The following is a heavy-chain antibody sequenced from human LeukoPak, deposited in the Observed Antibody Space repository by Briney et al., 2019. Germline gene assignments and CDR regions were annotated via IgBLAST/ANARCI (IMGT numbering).Heavy chain of an antibody. V-gene: IGHV3-7*01. CDR1: GFTFSSYA. J-gene: IGHJ4*02. D-gene: IGHD3-9*01. CDR3: ARDGNILTGYYADY. Sequence: EAGGSLRLSCAASGFTFSSYAMSWVRQAPGKGLEWVANIKEDGSEKYYVDSVKGRFTISRDNAKNSLYLQMNSLRAEDTAVYYCARDGNILTGYYADYWGQGNLVTVSS. CDR2: IKEDGSEK.